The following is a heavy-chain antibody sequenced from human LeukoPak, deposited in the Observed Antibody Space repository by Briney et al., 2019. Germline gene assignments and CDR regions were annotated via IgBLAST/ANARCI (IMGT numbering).Heavy chain of an antibody. CDR2: ISYDGSNK. V-gene: IGHV3-30-3*01. J-gene: IGHJ5*02. CDR1: GFTFSSYA. Sequence: QAGGSLRLSCAASGFTFSSYAMHWVRQAPGKGLEWVAVISYDGSNKYYADSVKGRFTISRDNSKDTLYLQMNSLRAEDTAVYYCARKISLHWFDHWGQGTLVTVSS. CDR3: ARKISLHWFDH.